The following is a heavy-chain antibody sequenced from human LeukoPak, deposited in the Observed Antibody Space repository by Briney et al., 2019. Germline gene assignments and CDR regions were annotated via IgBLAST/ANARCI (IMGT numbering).Heavy chain of an antibody. Sequence: GGSLRLSCAASGFTFSSYWMSWVRQAPGKGLEWVANINGDGSLNGHVASVKGRFTISRDNAKNSVYLQMISLRDEDTAVYYCTRDRAYGALDYWGQGTLVTVSS. CDR1: GFTFSSYW. J-gene: IGHJ4*02. CDR2: INGDGSLN. CDR3: TRDRAYGALDY. V-gene: IGHV3-7*01. D-gene: IGHD4/OR15-4a*01.